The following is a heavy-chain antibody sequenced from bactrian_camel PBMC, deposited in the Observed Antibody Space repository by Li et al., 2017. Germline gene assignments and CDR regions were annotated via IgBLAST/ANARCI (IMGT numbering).Heavy chain of an antibody. CDR3: AANPFWTYGAVCSYTRPADFGY. J-gene: IGHJ6*01. V-gene: IGHV3S55*01. Sequence: GWFRQAPGKEREGVAAIDSHGGTAYADSATGRFTISQDNAENILYLQMNSLKPEDTAMYYCAANPFWTYGAVCSYTRPADFGYWGQGTQVTVS. D-gene: IGHD2*01. CDR2: IDSHGGT.